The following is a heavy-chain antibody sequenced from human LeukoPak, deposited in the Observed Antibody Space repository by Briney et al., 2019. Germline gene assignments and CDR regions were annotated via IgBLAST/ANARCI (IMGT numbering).Heavy chain of an antibody. CDR2: ISAYNGNT. V-gene: IGHV1-18*01. D-gene: IGHD2-15*01. CDR3: ARDRVGYCSGGSCYGPQPYDY. Sequence: ASVKVSCKASGGTFSSYAISWVRQAPGQGLEWMGWISAYNGNTNYAQKLQGRVTMTTDTSTSTAYMELRSLRSDDTAVYYCARDRVGYCSGGSCYGPQPYDYWGQGTLVTVSS. J-gene: IGHJ4*02. CDR1: GGTFSSYA.